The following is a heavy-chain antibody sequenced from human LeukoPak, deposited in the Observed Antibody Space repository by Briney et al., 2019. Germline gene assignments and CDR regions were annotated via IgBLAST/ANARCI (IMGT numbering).Heavy chain of an antibody. Sequence: GGSLRLSCAASGFTVSSNYMSWVRQAPGKGLEWVSVIYSGGSTYYADSVKGRFTISRDNSKNTLYLQMNSLRAEDTALYYCAKKSSGWRFDYWGQGTLVTVSS. J-gene: IGHJ4*02. CDR1: GFTVSSNY. CDR2: IYSGGST. CDR3: AKKSSGWRFDY. V-gene: IGHV3-66*01. D-gene: IGHD6-19*01.